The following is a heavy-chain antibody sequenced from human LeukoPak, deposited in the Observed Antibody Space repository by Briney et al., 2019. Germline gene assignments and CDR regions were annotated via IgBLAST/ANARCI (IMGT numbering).Heavy chain of an antibody. CDR2: ISSSSSTK. J-gene: IGHJ4*02. V-gene: IGHV3-48*04. CDR3: ARGQYHYDSSGYYQFDY. Sequence: GGSLRLSCAASGFMFSSYGMNWVRQAPGKGLEWVSYISSSSSTKYYADSVKGRFTISRDNAKNSLYLQMNSLRAEDTAVYYCARGQYHYDSSGYYQFDYWGQGTLVTVSS. CDR1: GFMFSSYG. D-gene: IGHD3-22*01.